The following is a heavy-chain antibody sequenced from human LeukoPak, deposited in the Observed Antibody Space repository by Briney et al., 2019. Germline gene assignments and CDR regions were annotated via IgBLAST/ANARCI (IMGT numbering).Heavy chain of an antibody. CDR1: GFTFSAYA. CDR2: ISRSGSST. D-gene: IGHD3-9*01. CDR3: AKGGDILTGYYLYWYFDL. J-gene: IGHJ2*01. V-gene: IGHV3-23*01. Sequence: GGSLRLSCAASGFTFSAYAMSWVRQAPGKGLEWVSAISRSGSSTDYADSVKGRFTISRDNSKNTLYLQMNSLRPEDTAVHYCAKGGDILTGYYLYWYFDLWGRGTLVTVSS.